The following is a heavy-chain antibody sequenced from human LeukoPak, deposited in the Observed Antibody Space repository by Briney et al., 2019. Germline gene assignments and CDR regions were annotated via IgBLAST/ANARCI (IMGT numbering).Heavy chain of an antibody. V-gene: IGHV1-18*01. J-gene: IGHJ6*02. D-gene: IGHD6-13*01. CDR1: VYSFTSYA. CDR2: ISAYNGNT. CDR3: ARDPLRSTWSTYYNAMDV. Sequence: GASIKVSCTASVYSFTSYAINWVRPAPGQGLEWMGWISAYNGNTDHAQKFQGRVTMTTDRSTSTAYMELRSLTSDDTAVYYCARDPLRSTWSTYYNAMDVWGQGTALTVSS.